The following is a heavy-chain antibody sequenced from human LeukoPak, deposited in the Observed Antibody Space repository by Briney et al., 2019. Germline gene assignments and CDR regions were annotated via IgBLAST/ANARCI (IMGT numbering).Heavy chain of an antibody. CDR1: GGSISSSNW. CDR3: AREVSAAGTGPFYYFDY. V-gene: IGHV4-4*02. CDR2: IYHSGST. D-gene: IGHD6-13*01. Sequence: SETLSLTCAVSGGSISSSNWWSWVRQPPGEGLEWIGEIYHSGSTNYNPSLKSRVTISVDKSKNQFSLKLSSVTAADTAVYYCAREVSAAGTGPFYYFDYWGQGTLVTVSS. J-gene: IGHJ4*02.